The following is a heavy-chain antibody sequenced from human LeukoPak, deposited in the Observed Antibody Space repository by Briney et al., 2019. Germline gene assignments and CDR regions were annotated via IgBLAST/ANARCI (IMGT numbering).Heavy chain of an antibody. CDR3: AREIYSGSYYF. CDR2: ISAYNGNT. D-gene: IGHD1-26*01. CDR1: GYTFTSYG. V-gene: IGHV1-18*01. Sequence: ASVKVSCKASGYTFTSYGISWVRQAPGQGLEWMGWISAYNGNTNYPHKLQGRVTMTTDTSTNPAYMEMRSLRSDDPDVYYRAREIYSGSYYFWGEGTLVTVPS. J-gene: IGHJ4*02.